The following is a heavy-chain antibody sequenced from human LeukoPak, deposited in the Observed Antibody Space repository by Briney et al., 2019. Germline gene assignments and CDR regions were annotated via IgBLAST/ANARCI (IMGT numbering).Heavy chain of an antibody. J-gene: IGHJ3*02. CDR1: GGSISSGDYY. Sequence: SQTLSLTCTVSGGSISSGDYYWSWIRQPPGKGLEWIGYIYYSGSTNYNPSLKSRVTISVDTSKNQFSLKLSSVTAADTAVYYCARRTYGDRDAFDIWGQGTMVTVSS. CDR3: ARRTYGDRDAFDI. D-gene: IGHD4-17*01. V-gene: IGHV4-30-4*01. CDR2: IYYSGST.